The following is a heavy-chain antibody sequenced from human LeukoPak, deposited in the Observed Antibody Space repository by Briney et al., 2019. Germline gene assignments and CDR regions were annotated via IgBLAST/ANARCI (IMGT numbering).Heavy chain of an antibody. D-gene: IGHD1-7*01. Sequence: GGSLRLSCAASGFTFSKYWMLWVRQAPGKGLESVSRINTDGTVTTYADSVKGRFTISRDNSKNTLYLQMNSLRPEDTAVYYCAKDFYPLGNYVIYFDSWGQGTLVTVSS. V-gene: IGHV3-74*01. CDR1: GFTFSKYW. J-gene: IGHJ4*02. CDR2: INTDGTVT. CDR3: AKDFYPLGNYVIYFDS.